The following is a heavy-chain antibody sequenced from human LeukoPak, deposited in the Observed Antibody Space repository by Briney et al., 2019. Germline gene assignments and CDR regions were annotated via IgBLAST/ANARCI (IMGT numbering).Heavy chain of an antibody. V-gene: IGHV4-31*03. CDR3: ARLIGGSFYYGVDV. D-gene: IGHD1-14*01. J-gene: IGHJ6*02. CDR2: IYYSGSA. CDR1: GGSISSGGFC. Sequence: PSETLSLTCTVSGGSISSGGFCWSWIRQHPGKGLEWIGCIYYSGSAYYNPSLESRLTILVDTSRNQFSLNLSSGTAADTAVYYCARLIGGSFYYGVDVWGQGTTVTVSS.